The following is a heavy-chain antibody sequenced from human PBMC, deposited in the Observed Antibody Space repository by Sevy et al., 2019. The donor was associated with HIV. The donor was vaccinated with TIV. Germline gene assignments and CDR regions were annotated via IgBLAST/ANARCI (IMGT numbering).Heavy chain of an antibody. J-gene: IGHJ5*02. CDR3: TRNGGAFDNGFDP. D-gene: IGHD2-8*01. V-gene: IGHV3-30*04. CDR1: GFTFSGYA. CDR2: VSYDGNTK. Sequence: GGSLRLSCAASGFTFSGYAMHWVRQAPGKGLEWVGLVSYDGNTKYYADSVKGRFTISRDNSENTLYLQMDSLRTEDTAVYYCTRNGGAFDNGFDPWGQGTLVTVSS.